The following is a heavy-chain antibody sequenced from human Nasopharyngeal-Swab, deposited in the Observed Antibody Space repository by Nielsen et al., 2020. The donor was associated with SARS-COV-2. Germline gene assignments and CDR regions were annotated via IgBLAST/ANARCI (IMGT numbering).Heavy chain of an antibody. CDR3: ARGPLADCGGDCSNPYYFDY. D-gene: IGHD2-21*02. CDR2: INPSGGST. J-gene: IGHJ4*02. Sequence: ASVKVSCKASGYTFTSCYMHWVRQAPGQGLEWMGIINPSGGSTSYAQKFQGRVTMTRDTSTSTVYMELSSLRSEDTAVYYCARGPLADCGGDCSNPYYFDYWGQGTLVTVSS. V-gene: IGHV1-46*01. CDR1: GYTFTSCY.